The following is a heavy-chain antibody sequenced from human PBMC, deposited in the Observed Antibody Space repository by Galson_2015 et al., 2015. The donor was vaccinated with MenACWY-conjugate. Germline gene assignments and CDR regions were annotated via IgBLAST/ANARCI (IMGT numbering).Heavy chain of an antibody. CDR2: IYSGGST. D-gene: IGHD4-17*01. J-gene: IGHJ3*02. V-gene: IGHV3-66*02. CDR1: GLTVSSNY. Sequence: SLRLSCAASGLTVSSNYMSWVRQAPGKGLEWVSIIYSGGSTYYADSVKGRFTISRDTSRNTLYLQMDSLRAEDTAVYYCARTTVTTNTDALDIWGKGTMVTVPS. CDR3: ARTTVTTNTDALDI.